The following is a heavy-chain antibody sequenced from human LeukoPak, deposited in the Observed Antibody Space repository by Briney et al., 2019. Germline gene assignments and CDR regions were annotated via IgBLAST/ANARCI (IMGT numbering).Heavy chain of an antibody. CDR3: ARDPSNYSSSSYLDY. D-gene: IGHD6-6*01. V-gene: IGHV3-30*02. J-gene: IGHJ4*02. Sequence: PGGSLRLSCAASGFTFSSYGMHWVRQAPGKGLEWVAFIRYDGSNKYYADSVKGRFTISRDNSKNTLYLQMNSLRAEDTAVYYCARDPSNYSSSSYLDYWGQGTLVTVSS. CDR2: IRYDGSNK. CDR1: GFTFSSYG.